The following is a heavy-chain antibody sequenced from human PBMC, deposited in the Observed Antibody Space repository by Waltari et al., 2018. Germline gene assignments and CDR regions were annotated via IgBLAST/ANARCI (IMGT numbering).Heavy chain of an antibody. Sequence: QVQLQESGPGLVKPSETLSLTCTVSGGSISSYYWSWIRQPAGKGLEWIGRIYTSGSTHYDPSLKRRVTMSVDTAKNRFSLKLSSVTAADTAVYYCARAGYCSSTSCRGYYYYMDVWGKGTTVTISS. V-gene: IGHV4-4*07. CDR2: IYTSGST. CDR1: GGSISSYY. J-gene: IGHJ6*03. D-gene: IGHD2-2*03. CDR3: ARAGYCSSTSCRGYYYYMDV.